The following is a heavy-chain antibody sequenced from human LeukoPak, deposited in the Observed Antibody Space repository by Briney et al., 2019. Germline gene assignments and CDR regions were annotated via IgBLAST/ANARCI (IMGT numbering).Heavy chain of an antibody. CDR1: GGSFSGYY. V-gene: IGHV4-34*01. D-gene: IGHD3-3*01. CDR2: INHSGST. CDR3: ARGSYGFWSGYYGDAFDI. J-gene: IGHJ3*02. Sequence: PSETLSPTCAVYGGSFSGYYWSWIRQPSGKGLEWIGEINHSGSTNYNPSLKSRVTISVDTSKNQFSLKLSSVTAADTAVYYCARGSYGFWSGYYGDAFDIWGQGTMVTVSS.